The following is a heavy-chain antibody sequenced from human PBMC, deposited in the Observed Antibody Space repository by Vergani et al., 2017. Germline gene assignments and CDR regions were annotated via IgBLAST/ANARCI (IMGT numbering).Heavy chain of an antibody. CDR2: ISSNGGST. Sequence: EVQLVESGGGLVQPGGSLRLSCSASGFTFSSYAMHWVRQAPGKGLEYVSAISSNGGSTYYADSVKGRFTISRDNSKNTLYLQMSSLRAEDTAVYYCVGALGGSYYDSRGFDYWGQGTLVTVSS. CDR3: VGALGGSYYDSRGFDY. CDR1: GFTFSSYA. V-gene: IGHV3-64D*06. D-gene: IGHD3-22*01. J-gene: IGHJ4*02.